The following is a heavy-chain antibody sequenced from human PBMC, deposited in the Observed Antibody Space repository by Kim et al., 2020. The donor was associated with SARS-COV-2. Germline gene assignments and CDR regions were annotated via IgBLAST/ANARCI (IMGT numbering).Heavy chain of an antibody. J-gene: IGHJ4*02. Sequence: GGSLRLSCAASGFTFSSYGMHWVRQAPGKGLEWVAVISYDGSNKYYADSVKGRFTISRDNSKNTLYLQMNSLRAEDTAVYYCALSSSGFDYWGQGTLVTVSS. CDR2: ISYDGSNK. D-gene: IGHD6-6*01. V-gene: IGHV3-30*03. CDR3: ALSSSGFDY. CDR1: GFTFSSYG.